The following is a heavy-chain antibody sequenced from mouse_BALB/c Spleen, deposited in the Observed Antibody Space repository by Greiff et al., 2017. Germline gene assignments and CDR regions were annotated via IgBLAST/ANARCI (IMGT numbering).Heavy chain of an antibody. CDR1: GFTFSSYG. CDR3: ARHPYGNYWDYAMDY. J-gene: IGHJ4*01. CDR2: ISSGGSYT. Sequence: EVKLVESGGDLVKPGGSLKLSCAASGFTFSSYGMSWVRQTPDKRLEWVATISSGGSYTYYPDSVKGRFTISRDNAKNTLYLQMSSLKSEDTAMYYCARHPYGNYWDYAMDYWGQGTSVTVSS. V-gene: IGHV5-6*02. D-gene: IGHD2-10*02.